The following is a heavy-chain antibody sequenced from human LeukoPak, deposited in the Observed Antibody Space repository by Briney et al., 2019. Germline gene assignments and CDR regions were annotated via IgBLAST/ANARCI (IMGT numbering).Heavy chain of an antibody. CDR1: GFTFSSYR. CDR3: ARYYYDSSPFDY. V-gene: IGHV3-23*01. J-gene: IGHJ4*02. Sequence: PGGSLRLSCAASGFTFSSYRMSWVRQAPGKGLEWVSAISGSGGSTYYADSVKGRFTISRDNSKNTPYLQMNSLRAEDTAVYYRARYYYDSSPFDYWGQGTLVTVSS. CDR2: ISGSGGST. D-gene: IGHD3-22*01.